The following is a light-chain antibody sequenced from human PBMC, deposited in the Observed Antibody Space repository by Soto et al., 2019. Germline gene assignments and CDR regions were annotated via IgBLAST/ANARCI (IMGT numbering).Light chain of an antibody. J-gene: IGKJ1*01. CDR3: KQSYDAPRT. V-gene: IGKV1-39*01. CDR1: QNINNF. Sequence: DIQLTQSPSSLSASLGDRVTITCRASQNINNFLNWYRQKPGKAPDLLIYAASSLQSGVPSRFSGSGSGTDFTLTIRGLQPEDFATYFCKQSYDAPRTFGQGTKVDIK. CDR2: AAS.